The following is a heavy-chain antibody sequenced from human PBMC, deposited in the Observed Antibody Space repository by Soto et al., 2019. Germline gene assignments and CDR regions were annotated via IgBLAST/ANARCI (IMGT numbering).Heavy chain of an antibody. D-gene: IGHD6-6*01. V-gene: IGHV3-53*01. CDR1: GFTVSSNY. CDR3: ARDSRGWPYSSSSFTVGWFDP. CDR2: IYSGGST. J-gene: IGHJ5*02. Sequence: EVQLVESGGGLIQPGGSLRLSCAASGFTVSSNYMSWVRQAPGKGLEWVSVIYSGGSTYYADSVKGRFTISRDNSKNTLYLQMNSLRAEDTAVYYCARDSRGWPYSSSSFTVGWFDPWGQGTLVTVSS.